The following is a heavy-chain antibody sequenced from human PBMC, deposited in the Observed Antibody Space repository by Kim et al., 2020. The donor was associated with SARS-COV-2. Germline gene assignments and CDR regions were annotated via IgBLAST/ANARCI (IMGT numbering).Heavy chain of an antibody. CDR3: ARVSMWFGGVAYYGMDV. V-gene: IGHV3-11*06. D-gene: IGHD3-10*01. Sequence: SVKGRFTISRDNAKNSLSLQMNSLRADDTAVYYCARVSMWFGGVAYYGMDVWGQGTPVTVSS. J-gene: IGHJ6*02.